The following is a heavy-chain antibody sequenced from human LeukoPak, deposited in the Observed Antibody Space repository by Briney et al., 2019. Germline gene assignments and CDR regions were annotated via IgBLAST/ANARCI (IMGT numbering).Heavy chain of an antibody. V-gene: IGHV1-46*01. CDR3: ARDYHGSGSLTTFDY. J-gene: IGHJ4*02. CDR2: INPCGGSV. D-gene: IGHD3-10*01. CDR1: GYTFTSFY. Sequence: ASVKVSCKASGYTFTSFYMHWVRQAPGQGLEWMGIINPCGGSVSSAQNFQDRITLTRDTSTSTVYMELSSLRSEDTAVYYCARDYHGSGSLTTFDYWGQGTLVTVSS.